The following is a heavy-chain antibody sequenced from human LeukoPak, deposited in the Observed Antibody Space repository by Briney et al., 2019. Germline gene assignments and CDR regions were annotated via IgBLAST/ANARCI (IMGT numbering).Heavy chain of an antibody. V-gene: IGHV5-51*01. J-gene: IGHJ3*02. Sequence: GESPKISCEGSGYTFTSYWIAWVRQMPAKRLEWRGIMYPGDSDTRYSPSFQRQVTISADKSISTSYLQWSSLTASDTAMYFCARPRVVAATTSHAAFDIWGQGTLVIVSS. D-gene: IGHD2-15*01. CDR2: MYPGDSDT. CDR1: GYTFTSYW. CDR3: ARPRVVAATTSHAAFDI.